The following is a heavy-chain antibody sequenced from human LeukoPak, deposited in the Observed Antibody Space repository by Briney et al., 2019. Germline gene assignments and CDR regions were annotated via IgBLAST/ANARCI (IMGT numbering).Heavy chain of an antibody. D-gene: IGHD3-10*01. CDR3: ARDRGYYYGSGNDY. J-gene: IGHJ4*02. CDR2: MSSSSSYI. CDR1: GFTFSSYS. V-gene: IGHV3-21*01. Sequence: GGSLTLSCAASGFTFSSYSMNWVRHAPGQGQEWVSSMSSSSSYIYYADSVKGRFTISRDNAKNSLHLQMNSLRAEDTAVYYCARDRGYYYGSGNDYWGQGTLVTVSS.